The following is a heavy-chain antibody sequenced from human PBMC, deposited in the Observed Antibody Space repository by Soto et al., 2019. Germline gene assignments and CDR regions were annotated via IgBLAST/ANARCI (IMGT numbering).Heavy chain of an antibody. CDR2: IKSKTDGGTT. CDR3: TTGIWSIPAPLDY. D-gene: IGHD2-21*01. Sequence: GGSLRLSCAASGFTFSNAWMNWVRQAPGKGLEWVGRIKSKTDGGTTDYAAPVKGRFTISRDDSKNTLYLQMNSLKTEDTAVYYCTTGIWSIPAPLDYWGQGTLVTVSS. V-gene: IGHV3-15*07. CDR1: GFTFSNAW. J-gene: IGHJ4*02.